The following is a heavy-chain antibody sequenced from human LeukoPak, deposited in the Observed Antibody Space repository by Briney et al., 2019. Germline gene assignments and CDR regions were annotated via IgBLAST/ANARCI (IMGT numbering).Heavy chain of an antibody. CDR3: ARELGASSSGHLDY. CDR2: ISYDGSNK. D-gene: IGHD3-22*01. V-gene: IGHV3-30*04. CDR1: GFTFSSYE. J-gene: IGHJ4*02. Sequence: HPGGSLRLSCAASGFTFSSYEMNWVRQAPGKGLEWVAVISYDGSNKYYADSVKGRFTISRDNSKNTLYLQMNSLRAEDTAVYYCARELGASSSGHLDYWGQGTLVTVSS.